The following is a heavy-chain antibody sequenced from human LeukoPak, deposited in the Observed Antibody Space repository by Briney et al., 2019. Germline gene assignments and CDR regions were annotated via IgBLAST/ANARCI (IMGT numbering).Heavy chain of an antibody. CDR2: ISYSGTI. J-gene: IGHJ4*02. CDR1: GGSISNYY. D-gene: IGHD6-19*01. CDR3: ARDKIVVAGYFDC. V-gene: IGHV4-59*01. Sequence: SETLSLTCTVSGGSISNYYWSWIRQSPGKGLEWIGYISYSGTIIYNPSLESRVTISVDMSKNQFSLKLSSVTAADTAVYYCARDKIVVAGYFDCWGQGTLVTVSS.